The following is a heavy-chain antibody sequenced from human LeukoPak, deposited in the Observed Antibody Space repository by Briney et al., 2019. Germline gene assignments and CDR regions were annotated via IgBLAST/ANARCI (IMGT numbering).Heavy chain of an antibody. CDR2: INTDGSST. J-gene: IGHJ3*02. V-gene: IGHV3-74*01. D-gene: IGHD6-19*01. CDR1: GFTFSSYW. Sequence: GGSLRLSCAASGFTFSSYWMHWVRQAPGKGLVWVSRINTDGSSTSYADSVKGRFTISRDNAKNTLYLQMNSLRAEDTAVYYCARELAYSSGWFTDAFDIWGQGTMVTVSS. CDR3: ARELAYSSGWFTDAFDI.